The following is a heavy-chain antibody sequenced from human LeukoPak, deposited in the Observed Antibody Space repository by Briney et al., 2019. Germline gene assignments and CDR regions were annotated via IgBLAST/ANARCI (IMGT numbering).Heavy chain of an antibody. Sequence: GGSLRLSCAASGFTFSSYWMSWVRQAPGKGLEWVANIKQDGSEKYYVDSVKGRFTISRDNAKNSLYLQINSLRAEDTAVYYCASFPPYMVRTDAFDIWGQGTMVTVSS. CDR2: IKQDGSEK. D-gene: IGHD3-10*01. CDR3: ASFPPYMVRTDAFDI. CDR1: GFTFSSYW. J-gene: IGHJ3*02. V-gene: IGHV3-7*01.